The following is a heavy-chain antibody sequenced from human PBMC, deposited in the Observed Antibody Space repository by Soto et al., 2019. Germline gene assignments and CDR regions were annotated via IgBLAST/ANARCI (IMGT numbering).Heavy chain of an antibody. Sequence: EVQLVESGGGLVKPGGSLRLSCAASGFNFNSYTINWVRQAPGKRLEWLSSISSSCYIFSTDSVRGRFTISRDNAKNSVYLQINSLRAEDTAVYFCARDCSGGSCYPGMDVWGQGTTVTVSS. D-gene: IGHD2-15*01. J-gene: IGHJ6*02. CDR1: GFNFNSYT. CDR3: ARDCSGGSCYPGMDV. CDR2: ISSSCYI. V-gene: IGHV3-21*01.